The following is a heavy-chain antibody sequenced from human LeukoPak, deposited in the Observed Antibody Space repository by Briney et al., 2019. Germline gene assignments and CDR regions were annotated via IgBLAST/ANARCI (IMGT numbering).Heavy chain of an antibody. D-gene: IGHD6-13*01. CDR3: ARRSSSWYASFDY. Sequence: SQTLSLTCAISGDSFSSNSAAWNWIRQSPSRGLEWLGRTYYRSKLYNDYAVSVKSLITINPDTSKNQFSRQLNSVTPEDTAVYYCARRSSSWYASFDYWGQGTLVTVSS. CDR1: GDSFSSNSAA. J-gene: IGHJ4*02. V-gene: IGHV6-1*01. CDR2: TYYRSKLYN.